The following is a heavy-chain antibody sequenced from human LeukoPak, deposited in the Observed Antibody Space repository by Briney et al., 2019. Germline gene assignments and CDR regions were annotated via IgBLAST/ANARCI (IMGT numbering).Heavy chain of an antibody. CDR2: INHSGST. J-gene: IGHJ4*02. D-gene: IGHD6-19*01. CDR3: ARADIAVAGPQFDY. CDR1: GGSFSGYY. Sequence: SETLSLTCAVYGGSFSGYYWSWIRQPPGKGLEWIGEINHSGSTNYNPSLKSRVTISVDTSKNQFPLKLSSVTAADTAVYYCARADIAVAGPQFDYWGQGTLVTVSS. V-gene: IGHV4-34*01.